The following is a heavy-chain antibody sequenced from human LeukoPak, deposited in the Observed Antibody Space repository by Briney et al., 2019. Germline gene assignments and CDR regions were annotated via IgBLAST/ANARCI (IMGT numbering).Heavy chain of an antibody. Sequence: PGGFLRLSCAASGFTFSNYWMSWVRQAPGKGLEWVASIKEGGSEEYYVDSVRGRFTFSRDNAKNSLYLQMNSLRAEDTALYYCARDLVYCSGIICYSVFDYWGQGALVTVSS. CDR3: ARDLVYCSGIICYSVFDY. V-gene: IGHV3-7*01. J-gene: IGHJ4*02. D-gene: IGHD2-15*01. CDR2: IKEGGSEE. CDR1: GFTFSNYW.